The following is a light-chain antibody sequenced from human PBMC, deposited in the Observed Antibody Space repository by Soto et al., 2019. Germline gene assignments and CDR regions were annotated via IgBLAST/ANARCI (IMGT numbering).Light chain of an antibody. CDR2: AAS. CDR1: QGIYNY. V-gene: IGKV1-27*01. CDR3: QKVHSPPLT. J-gene: IGKJ4*01. Sequence: DIQMTQSPSSLSASVGDRATITCRASQGIYNYLAWYQQKPGKVPKLLINAASALQSGVPSRFSGSGSGTDFTLTISSLQPEDVATYYCQKVHSPPLTFGGGTKVEIK.